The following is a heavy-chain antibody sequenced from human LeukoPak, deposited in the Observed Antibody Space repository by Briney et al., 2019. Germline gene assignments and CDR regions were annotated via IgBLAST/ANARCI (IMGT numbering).Heavy chain of an antibody. CDR1: GGSISSGDYY. CDR3: ARYSSSGEIDY. V-gene: IGHV4-30-4*01. D-gene: IGHD6-6*01. Sequence: SETLSLTCAVSGGSISSGDYYWSWIRQPPGKGLEWIGYIYYSGSTYYNPSLKSRVTISVDTSKNQFSLKLSSVTAADTAVYYCARYSSSGEIDYWGQGTLVTVSS. J-gene: IGHJ4*02. CDR2: IYYSGST.